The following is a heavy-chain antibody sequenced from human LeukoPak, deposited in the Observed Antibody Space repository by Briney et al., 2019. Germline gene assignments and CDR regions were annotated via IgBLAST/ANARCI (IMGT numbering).Heavy chain of an antibody. CDR3: ARGKTSQNIVTRKTYNWFDP. J-gene: IGHJ5*02. D-gene: IGHD2/OR15-2a*01. V-gene: IGHV3-21*01. CDR1: GFTFSSYN. Sequence: RGSLRLSCAASGFTFSSYNMNWVRQAPGKGLEWVSSISSSSDYIYYADSVKGRFTISRDNAKNSLYLQMKSLRAEDTAVYYCARGKTSQNIVTRKTYNWFDPWGQGTLVTVSS. CDR2: ISSSSDYI.